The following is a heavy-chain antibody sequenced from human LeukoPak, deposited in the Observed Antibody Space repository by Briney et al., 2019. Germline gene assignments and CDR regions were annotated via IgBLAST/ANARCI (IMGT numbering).Heavy chain of an antibody. D-gene: IGHD6-13*01. J-gene: IGHJ4*02. Sequence: SETLSLTCTVSGGSISCYYWRWIRQPAGKGLEWIGRIYTSGSTNYNPSLKSRVTTSVDTSKNQFSLKLSSVTAADTAVYYCATEALSDGYSSSWYVLYWGQGTLVTVSS. CDR2: IYTSGST. V-gene: IGHV4-4*07. CDR1: GGSISCYY. CDR3: ATEALSDGYSSSWYVLY.